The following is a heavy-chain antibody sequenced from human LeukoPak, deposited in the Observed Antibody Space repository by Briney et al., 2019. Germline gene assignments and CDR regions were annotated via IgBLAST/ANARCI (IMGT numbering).Heavy chain of an antibody. D-gene: IGHD1-14*01. J-gene: IGHJ3*02. V-gene: IGHV4-59*01. CDR1: GGSFSGYY. CDR3: ARDRKTWDAFDI. Sequence: SETLSLTCAVYGGSFSGYYWSWIRQPPGKGLEWIGYIYSSGSTNYNPSLKSRVTISVDTSKNQFSLKLSSVTAADTAVYYCARDRKTWDAFDIWGHGTMVTVSS. CDR2: IYSSGST.